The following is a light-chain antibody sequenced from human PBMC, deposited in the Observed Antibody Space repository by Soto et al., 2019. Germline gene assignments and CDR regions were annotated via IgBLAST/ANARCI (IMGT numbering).Light chain of an antibody. CDR3: QQRSNWPLP. J-gene: IGKJ4*01. V-gene: IGKV3-11*01. Sequence: EIVLTQFPATLSLSPGEGATLSCRASQSVSSYLAWYQQKRGQAPRLLIYDSSNRATGIPARFSGSGSGTDFSLIISSLEPEDFAVYYCQQRSNWPLPFGGGTKVEIK. CDR2: DSS. CDR1: QSVSSY.